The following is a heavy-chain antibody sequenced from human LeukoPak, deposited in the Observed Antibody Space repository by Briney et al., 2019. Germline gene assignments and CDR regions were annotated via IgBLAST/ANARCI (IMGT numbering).Heavy chain of an antibody. J-gene: IGHJ4*02. CDR3: ARDTRYYDNSGYYYFDY. CDR2: MHHSGST. D-gene: IGHD3-22*01. CDR1: GTSISSYY. Sequence: SETLSLTCPVSGTSISSYYRNWVRQPPGKGLEWIGYMHHSGSTNYNPSLKSRVTISVDTSKHQFSLKLNSVTSADTAVYYCARDTRYYDNSGYYYFDYWGRGTLVTVSS. V-gene: IGHV4-59*01.